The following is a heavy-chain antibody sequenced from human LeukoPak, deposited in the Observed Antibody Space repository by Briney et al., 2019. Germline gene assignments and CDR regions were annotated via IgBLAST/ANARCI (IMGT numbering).Heavy chain of an antibody. D-gene: IGHD3-22*01. CDR2: INPNSGGT. CDR1: GYTFTDYY. CDR3: ARESSSNYYDSSGYLLAFDI. Sequence: ASVKVSCKASGYTFTDYYMHWVRQAPGQGLEWMGWINPNSGGTNYAQKFQGGVTMTRDTSISTAYMELSRLRSDDTAVYYCARESSSNYYDSSGYLLAFDIWGQGTMVTVSS. V-gene: IGHV1-2*02. J-gene: IGHJ3*02.